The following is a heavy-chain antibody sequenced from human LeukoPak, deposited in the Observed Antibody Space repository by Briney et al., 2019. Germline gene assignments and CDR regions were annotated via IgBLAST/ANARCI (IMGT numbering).Heavy chain of an antibody. Sequence: GETLRLSCAASGFTFSSHGMSWVRQAPGKGLEWVSVIYSGGSTYYADSVKGRFTISRDNSKNTLYLQMNSLRAEDTAVYYCARDGAYYYGSKDAFDYWGQGTLVTVSS. CDR3: ARDGAYYYGSKDAFDY. D-gene: IGHD3-10*01. V-gene: IGHV3-66*01. CDR2: IYSGGST. CDR1: GFTFSSHG. J-gene: IGHJ4*02.